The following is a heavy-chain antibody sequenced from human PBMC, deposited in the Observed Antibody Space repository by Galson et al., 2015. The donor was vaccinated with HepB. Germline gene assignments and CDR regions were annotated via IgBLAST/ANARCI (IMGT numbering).Heavy chain of an antibody. D-gene: IGHD4/OR15-4a*01. CDR3: ARDRDYRFDY. Sequence: SVKVSCKASDNSFTKYGISWVRQAPGQGLEWMGWISANSGNTKYAQNLQGRVTLTRDTSTSTAYLELRSLRSDDTAAYYCARDRDYRFDYWGQGTLVTVSS. V-gene: IGHV1-18*04. CDR1: DNSFTKYG. CDR2: ISANSGNT. J-gene: IGHJ4*02.